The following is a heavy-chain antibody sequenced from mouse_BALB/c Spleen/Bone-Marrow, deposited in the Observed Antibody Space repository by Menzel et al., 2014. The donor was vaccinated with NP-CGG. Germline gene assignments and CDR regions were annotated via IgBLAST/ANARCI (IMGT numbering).Heavy chain of an antibody. Sequence: VQLQQSGPELEKPGASVKISCQASGYSFTGYNINWVKQSNGKSLEWLGNIDPYYGGTSYNQKFKAKATLTVDRSSSTAYMQLKSLESEDSAVYYCARRGSSGYWFAYWGQGTLVTVSA. CDR1: GYSFTGYN. CDR2: IDPYYGGT. V-gene: IGHV1-39*01. J-gene: IGHJ3*01. D-gene: IGHD3-1*01. CDR3: ARRGSSGYWFAY.